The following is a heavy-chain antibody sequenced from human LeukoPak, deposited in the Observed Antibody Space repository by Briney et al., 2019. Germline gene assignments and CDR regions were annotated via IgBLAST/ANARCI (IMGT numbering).Heavy chain of an antibody. J-gene: IGHJ5*02. Sequence: GESLKISCQSSGYTFTSYWIGWVRQMPGKGLQWMGIIYPGDSDTTCSPSFQGQVTISADKSISTAYLQWSSLKASDTAIYYCARLIVGSSSTGWFDPWGQGTLVTVSS. CDR3: ARLIVGSSSTGWFDP. CDR2: IYPGDSDT. D-gene: IGHD6-6*01. CDR1: GYTFTSYW. V-gene: IGHV5-51*01.